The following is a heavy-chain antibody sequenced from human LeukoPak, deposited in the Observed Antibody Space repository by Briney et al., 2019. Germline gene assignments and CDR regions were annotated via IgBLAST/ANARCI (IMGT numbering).Heavy chain of an antibody. Sequence: SETLSLTCAVYGVSFSGYYWSWIRQTPGKGLEWIGDINHSATTYYNPSLKSRVSMSVDVSKNNFSLKLSSVTAADTAVYYCARWVGSGWYYFDYWGQGSLVTVSS. CDR3: ARWVGSGWYYFDY. J-gene: IGHJ4*02. D-gene: IGHD6-19*01. V-gene: IGHV4-34*01. CDR1: GVSFSGYY. CDR2: INHSATT.